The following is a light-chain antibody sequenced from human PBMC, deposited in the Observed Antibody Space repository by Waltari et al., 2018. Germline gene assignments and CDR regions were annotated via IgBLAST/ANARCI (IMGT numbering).Light chain of an antibody. J-gene: IGKJ5*01. CDR2: WAS. Sequence: DIVMTQSPDSLAVSLGERASINCKSRQSVLYSSNNKNYLAWYQQKPGQPPKLLISWASTRESGVPDRFSGSGSGTDFTLTISSLQAEDVAVYYCQQYYSPPITFGQGTRLDIK. CDR3: QQYYSPPIT. V-gene: IGKV4-1*01. CDR1: QSVLYSSNNKNY.